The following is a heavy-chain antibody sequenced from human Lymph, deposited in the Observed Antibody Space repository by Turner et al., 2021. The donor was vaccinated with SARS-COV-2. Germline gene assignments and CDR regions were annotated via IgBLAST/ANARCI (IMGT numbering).Heavy chain of an antibody. CDR2: ISYDGSNK. Sequence: QVQLVESGGGVVQSGRSLRLSCAASGFTFSSYGMHWVRQAPGKGLEWVAVISYDGSNKYYADSVKGRFTISRDNSKNTLYLQMNSLRAEDTAVYYCAKVRSIFGVVIGGMDVWGQGTTVTVSS. D-gene: IGHD3-3*01. V-gene: IGHV3-30*18. CDR3: AKVRSIFGVVIGGMDV. CDR1: GFTFSSYG. J-gene: IGHJ6*02.